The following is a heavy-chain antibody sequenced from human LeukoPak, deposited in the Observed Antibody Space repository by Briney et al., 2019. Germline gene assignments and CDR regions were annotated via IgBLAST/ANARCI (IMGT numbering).Heavy chain of an antibody. D-gene: IGHD5-18*01. CDR3: ARGGIWIQLTAVNWFDP. CDR1: GYTFTSYG. V-gene: IGHV1-18*01. CDR2: ISANNGNT. Sequence: ASVKVSCKASGYTFTSYGISWVRQAPGQGLEWMGWISANNGNTNYAQKFQGRVTITADESTSTAYMELSSLRSEDTAVYYCARGGIWIQLTAVNWFDPWGQGTLVTVSS. J-gene: IGHJ5*02.